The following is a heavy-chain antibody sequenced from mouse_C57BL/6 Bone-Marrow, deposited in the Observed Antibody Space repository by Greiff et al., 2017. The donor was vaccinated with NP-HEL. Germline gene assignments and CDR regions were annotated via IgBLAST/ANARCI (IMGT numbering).Heavy chain of an antibody. D-gene: IGHD6-5*01. J-gene: IGHJ4*01. V-gene: IGHV1-19*01. CDR1: GYTFTDYY. CDR3: ARGGLWPHYYAMDY. Sequence: EVQLQQSGPVLVKPGASVKMSCKASGYTFTDYYMNWVKQSHGKSLEWIGVINPYNGGTSYNQKFKGKATLTVDKSSSTAYMELNSLTSEDSAVYYCARGGLWPHYYAMDYWGQGTSVTVSS. CDR2: INPYNGGT.